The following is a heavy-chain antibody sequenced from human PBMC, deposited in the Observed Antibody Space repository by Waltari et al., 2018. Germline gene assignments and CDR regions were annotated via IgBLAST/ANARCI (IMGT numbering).Heavy chain of an antibody. CDR3: ARDPKRKFDY. J-gene: IGHJ4*02. CDR2: MMSDGSTT. CDR1: GFTFSNYW. Sequence: EVQLVESGGGLVQPGGSLRLSCEASGFTFSNYWMAWVRQAPGKGLVWVARMMSDGSTTNDGESVRCRFTMSRDNAKNTMHLQMNSVRAEDTAGYYCARDPKRKFDYWGQGTLVTVSS. V-gene: IGHV3-74*01.